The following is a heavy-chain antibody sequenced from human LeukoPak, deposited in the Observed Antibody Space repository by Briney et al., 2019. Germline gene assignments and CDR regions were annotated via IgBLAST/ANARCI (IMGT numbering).Heavy chain of an antibody. V-gene: IGHV4-34*01. CDR3: ARGGDYDYYTLGY. D-gene: IGHD1-26*01. Sequence: GSLRLSCAASGFTFSSYSMNWVRQAPGKGLEWIGEINHSGSTNYNPSLKSRVTISVDTSKNQFSLKLSSVTAADTAVYYCARGGDYDYYTLGYWGQGTLVTVSS. J-gene: IGHJ4*02. CDR2: INHSGST. CDR1: GFTFSSYS.